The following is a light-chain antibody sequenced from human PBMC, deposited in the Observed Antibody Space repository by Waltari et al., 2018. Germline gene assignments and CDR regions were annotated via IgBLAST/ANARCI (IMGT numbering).Light chain of an antibody. CDR2: GNSDGSH. Sequence: QLVVTQSPSASASLGASVKLTCTLSSGHISYAIAWHQQQPAKGPRYLMKGNSDGSHNKGDGIPDRFSGSSSGAERYLTISSLQSEDEADYYCQTWGTGIQVFGAGTKVTVL. CDR3: QTWGTGIQV. CDR1: SGHISYA. J-gene: IGLJ1*01. V-gene: IGLV4-69*01.